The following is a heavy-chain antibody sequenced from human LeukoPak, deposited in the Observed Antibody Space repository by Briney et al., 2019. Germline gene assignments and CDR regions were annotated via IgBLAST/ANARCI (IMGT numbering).Heavy chain of an antibody. Sequence: PGGSLRLSCAASGFTFSSYAMSWVRQAPGKGLEWVAVISYDGSNKYYADSVKGRFTISRDNSKNTLYLQMNSLRAEDTAVYYCARDLGYWGQGTLVTVSS. CDR2: ISYDGSNK. J-gene: IGHJ4*02. CDR3: ARDLGY. V-gene: IGHV3-30-3*01. CDR1: GFTFSSYA.